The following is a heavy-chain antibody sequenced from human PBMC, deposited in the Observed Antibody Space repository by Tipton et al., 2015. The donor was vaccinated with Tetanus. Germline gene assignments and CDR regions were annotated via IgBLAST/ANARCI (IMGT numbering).Heavy chain of an antibody. V-gene: IGHV4-34*01. CDR1: GGSFSVYY. CDR3: ARVRRGATTDLDY. D-gene: IGHD5-12*01. J-gene: IGHJ4*02. CDR2: INHSRNI. Sequence: TLSLTCAVYGGSFSVYYWSWIRQPPGKGLEWIGEINHSRNINNNPSLKSRVTMSVDTSKNQFSLRLSSVTAADTAVYYCARVRRGATTDLDYWGQGTLVTVSS.